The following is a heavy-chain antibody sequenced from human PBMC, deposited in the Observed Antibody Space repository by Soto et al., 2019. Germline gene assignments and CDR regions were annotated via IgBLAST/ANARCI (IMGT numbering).Heavy chain of an antibody. D-gene: IGHD3-3*01. V-gene: IGHV4-4*07. CDR1: GGAINSYY. J-gene: IGHJ5*02. CDR3: ARGQRFSDWFDP. Sequence: SETLSLTCTVSGGAINSYYWTWVRQPAGKGLEWIGRIYSSGSTKYNPSLQSRVTMSLDTSKNQFSLRLTSVTAADTAVYYCARGQRFSDWFDPWGQGTLVTVSS. CDR2: IYSSGST.